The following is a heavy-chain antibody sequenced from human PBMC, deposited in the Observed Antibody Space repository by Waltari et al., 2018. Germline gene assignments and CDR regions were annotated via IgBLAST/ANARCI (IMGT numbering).Heavy chain of an antibody. CDR3: ARTVRYARFREKVADP. J-gene: IGHJ5*02. CDR1: GGSISSSNW. D-gene: IGHD3-10*01. Sequence: QLQLQESGPGLVKPSGTLSLTCAVSGGSISSSNWWSWVRQPPGKGLEWIGEIYHSGGTNYNPSLKGRVTISVDKSKNQFSLKLSSVTAADTAVYYCARTVRYARFREKVADPWGQGTLVTVSS. CDR2: IYHSGGT. V-gene: IGHV4-4*02.